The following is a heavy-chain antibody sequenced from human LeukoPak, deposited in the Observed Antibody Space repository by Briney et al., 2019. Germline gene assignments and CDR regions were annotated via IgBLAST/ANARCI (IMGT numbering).Heavy chain of an antibody. CDR1: GFTFSSYA. J-gene: IGHJ6*04. CDR3: ARVGYGDYGYGYYYGMDG. Sequence: PGGSLRLSCAASGFTFSSYAMHWVRQAPGKGLEWVAVISYDGSNKYYADSVKGRFTISRDNSKNTLYLQMNSLRAEDTAVYYCARVGYGDYGYGYYYGMDGWGKGTTVTDSS. D-gene: IGHD4-17*01. CDR2: ISYDGSNK. V-gene: IGHV3-30*04.